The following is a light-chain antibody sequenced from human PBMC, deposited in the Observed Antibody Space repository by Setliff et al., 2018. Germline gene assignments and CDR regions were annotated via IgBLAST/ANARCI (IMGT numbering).Light chain of an antibody. Sequence: QSALTQPASVSGSPGQSITISCVGTSSDVGAYSHVSWYQQYPGKAPKLMISEVSNRPSGVSYRFSGSKSGNTASLTISGLQAEDEADYYCMSYTTIRTYVFGTGTRSPS. J-gene: IGLJ1*01. CDR1: SSDVGAYSH. CDR2: EVS. CDR3: MSYTTIRTYV. V-gene: IGLV2-14*01.